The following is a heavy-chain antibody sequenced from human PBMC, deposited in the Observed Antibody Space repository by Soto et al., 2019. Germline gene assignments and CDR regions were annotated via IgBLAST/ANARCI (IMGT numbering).Heavy chain of an antibody. CDR3: AKERGLGTIFGVVIIDPTTAYYFDY. Sequence: EVQLLESGGGLVQPGGSLRLSCAASGFTFSSYAMSWVRQAPGKGLEWVSAISGSGGSTYYADSVKGRFTISRDNSKNTLYLQMNSLRAEDTAVYYCAKERGLGTIFGVVIIDPTTAYYFDYWGQGTLVTVS. CDR2: ISGSGGST. D-gene: IGHD3-3*01. CDR1: GFTFSSYA. J-gene: IGHJ4*02. V-gene: IGHV3-23*01.